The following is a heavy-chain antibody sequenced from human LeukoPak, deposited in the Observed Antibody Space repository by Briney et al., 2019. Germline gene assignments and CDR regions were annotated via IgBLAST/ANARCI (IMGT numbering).Heavy chain of an antibody. CDR1: GGSISSYY. Sequence: SETLSLTCTVSGGSISSYYWSWIRQPPGKGLEWIGYIYYSGSTNHNPSLKSRVTISVDTSKNQFSLKLSSVTAADTAVYYCARLYCSSTSCYRRYYYGMDVWGQGTTVTVSS. CDR2: IYYSGST. J-gene: IGHJ6*02. D-gene: IGHD2-2*02. CDR3: ARLYCSSTSCYRRYYYGMDV. V-gene: IGHV4-59*08.